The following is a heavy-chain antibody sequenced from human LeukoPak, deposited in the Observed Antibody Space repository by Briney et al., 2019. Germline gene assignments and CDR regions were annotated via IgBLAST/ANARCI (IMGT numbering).Heavy chain of an antibody. CDR3: ARLLALFGLRGGYYFDY. J-gene: IGHJ4*02. V-gene: IGHV5-51*01. D-gene: IGHD3-3*01. Sequence: LGESLKISCKGSGYSFTSYWIGWVRQMPGKGLEWMGIIYPGDSDTRYSPSFQGQVTISADKSISTAYLQWSSLKASDTAMYYCARLLALFGLRGGYYFDYWGQGTLVTVSS. CDR1: GYSFTSYW. CDR2: IYPGDSDT.